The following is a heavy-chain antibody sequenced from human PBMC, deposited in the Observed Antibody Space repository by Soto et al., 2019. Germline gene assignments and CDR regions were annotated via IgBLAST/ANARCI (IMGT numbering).Heavy chain of an antibody. J-gene: IGHJ6*03. CDR3: TGDFWSGYYTQDYYYYMDV. D-gene: IGHD3-3*01. Sequence: GGSLRLSCAASGFTFSNAWMSWVRQAPGKGLEWVGRIKSKTDGGTTDYAAPVKGRFTISRDDSKNTLYLQMNSLKTEDTAVYYCTGDFWSGYYTQDYYYYMDVWGKGTTVTVSS. CDR1: GFTFSNAW. CDR2: IKSKTDGGTT. V-gene: IGHV3-15*01.